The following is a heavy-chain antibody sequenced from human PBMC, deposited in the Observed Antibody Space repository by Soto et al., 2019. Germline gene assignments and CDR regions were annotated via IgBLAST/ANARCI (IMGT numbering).Heavy chain of an antibody. D-gene: IGHD2-21*02. CDR3: ARVRVVTRPFYYGMDV. CDR1: GFTFSSYD. Sequence: GGSLRLSCAASGFTFSSYDMHWVRQATGKGLEWVSAIGTAGDTYYPGSVKGRFTISRENAKNSLYLQMNILRAEDTAVYYCARVRVVTRPFYYGMDVWGQGTTVTVSS. J-gene: IGHJ6*02. V-gene: IGHV3-13*01. CDR2: IGTAGDT.